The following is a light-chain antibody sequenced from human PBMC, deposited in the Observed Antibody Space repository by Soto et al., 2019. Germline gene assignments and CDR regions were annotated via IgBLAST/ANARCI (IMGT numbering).Light chain of an antibody. Sequence: EIVLTQSPGTLSLSPGERATLSCRASQSVSSSYLAWYQQKPGQAPRLLIYGASSRATGIPDRFSGSGSGTDFTLTISRREPEDFAVYYCQQYDNSPVTFGQGNKVEIK. CDR3: QQYDNSPVT. CDR2: GAS. V-gene: IGKV3-20*01. J-gene: IGKJ1*01. CDR1: QSVSSSY.